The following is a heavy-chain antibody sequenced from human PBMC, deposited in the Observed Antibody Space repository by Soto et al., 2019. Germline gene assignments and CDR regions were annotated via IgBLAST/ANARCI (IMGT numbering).Heavy chain of an antibody. Sequence: QVQLQQWGAGLLKPAETLSLTCVVYGGSFSGYYWSWIRQPPGQGLEWIGEIKDGGLTNYSPSLKSRATISKDTPNNQFSLKLHSVTAADTAVYYCARGQEGVVATHWDQGALVTVSS. CDR1: GGSFSGYY. CDR3: ARGQEGVVATH. CDR2: IKDGGLT. J-gene: IGHJ4*02. V-gene: IGHV4-34*01. D-gene: IGHD5-12*01.